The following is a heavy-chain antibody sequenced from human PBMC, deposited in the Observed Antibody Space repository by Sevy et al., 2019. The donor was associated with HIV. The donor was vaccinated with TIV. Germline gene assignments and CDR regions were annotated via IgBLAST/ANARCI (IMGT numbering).Heavy chain of an antibody. CDR1: GFTFSSYW. J-gene: IGHJ4*02. V-gene: IGHV3-7*01. Sequence: GESLEISCAASGFTFSSYWMSWVRQAPGKGLEWVANIKQDGSEKYYVDSVKGRFTISRDNAKNSLYLQMNSLGAEDTAVYYCAREYLLRFDYWGQGTLVTVSS. CDR2: IKQDGSEK. D-gene: IGHD2-15*01. CDR3: AREYLLRFDY.